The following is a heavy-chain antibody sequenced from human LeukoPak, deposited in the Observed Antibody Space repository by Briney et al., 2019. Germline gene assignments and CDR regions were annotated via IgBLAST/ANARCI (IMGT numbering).Heavy chain of an antibody. CDR2: INSDGSIT. V-gene: IGHV3-74*01. CDR3: ARGAYHHDGSGHYCPWS. CDR1: GFTFSDYW. D-gene: IGHD3-22*01. J-gene: IGHJ5*02. Sequence: GGSLRLSCAASGFTFSDYWMYWVRQAPGKGLVWVSRINSDGSITSYADSVKGRVTISRDNAKNTLYLQMNSLRVEDTAVYYCARGAYHHDGSGHYCPWSWGQGTLVTVSS.